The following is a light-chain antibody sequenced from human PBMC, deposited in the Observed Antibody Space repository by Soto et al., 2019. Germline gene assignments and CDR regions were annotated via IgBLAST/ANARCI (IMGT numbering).Light chain of an antibody. CDR2: NSS. V-gene: IGKV3-20*01. Sequence: EIVLTQSPGTLSLSPGERATLSCRASQTVRNNYLAWYQQKPGQAPRLLIYNSSTRPTGIPDRFSGSGSGTDFTLTISRLEPEDFALYFCQQYRDLPQTFGQETRVEIK. CDR3: QQYRDLPQT. J-gene: IGKJ1*01. CDR1: QTVRNNY.